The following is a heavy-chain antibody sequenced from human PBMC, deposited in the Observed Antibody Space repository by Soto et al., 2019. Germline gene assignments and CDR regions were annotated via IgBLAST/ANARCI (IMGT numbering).Heavy chain of an antibody. CDR1: GFTFSSYA. V-gene: IGHV3-30-3*01. Sequence: GGSLRLSCAASGFTFSSYAMHWVRQAPGKGLEWVAVISYDGSNKYYADSVKGRFTISRDNSKNKLYLQMNSLTAEDTAVYYCARDSPPIQSTPFDYWGQGTLVTVSS. J-gene: IGHJ4*02. D-gene: IGHD2-2*02. CDR3: ARDSPPIQSTPFDY. CDR2: ISYDGSNK.